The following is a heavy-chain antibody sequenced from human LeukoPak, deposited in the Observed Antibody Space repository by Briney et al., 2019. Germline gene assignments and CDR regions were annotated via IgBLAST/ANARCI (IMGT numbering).Heavy chain of an antibody. J-gene: IGHJ4*02. D-gene: IGHD3-9*01. CDR3: AKGDFDWLFPLDY. CDR1: GFTFDDYA. CDR2: ISWNSGSI. Sequence: PGGSLRLSCAASGFTFDDYAMHWVRQAPGKGLEWVSGISWNSGSIGYADSVKGRFTISRDNAKNSLYLQMNSLRAEDTALYYCAKGDFDWLFPLDYWGQGTRVTVSA. V-gene: IGHV3-9*01.